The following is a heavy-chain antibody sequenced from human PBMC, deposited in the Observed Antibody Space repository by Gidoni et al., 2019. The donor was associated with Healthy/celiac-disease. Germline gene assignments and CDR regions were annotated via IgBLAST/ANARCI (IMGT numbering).Heavy chain of an antibody. V-gene: IGHV1-2*04. J-gene: IGHJ5*02. CDR3: ARGTSGSYYSWFDP. Sequence: QVQLVQSGAEVQKPGASVQVSCKASGYTFPGYYMHWVRPAPGQGLEWMGWINPNSGGTNYAQKFQGWVTMTRDTSISTAYMDLSRLRSDDTAVYYCARGTSGSYYSWFDPWGQGTLVTVSS. CDR1: GYTFPGYY. CDR2: INPNSGGT. D-gene: IGHD1-26*01.